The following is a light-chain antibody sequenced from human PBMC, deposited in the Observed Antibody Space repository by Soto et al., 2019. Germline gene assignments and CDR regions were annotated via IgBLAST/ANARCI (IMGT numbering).Light chain of an antibody. CDR2: EDN. CDR1: SSNIGKNY. J-gene: IGLJ2*01. V-gene: IGLV1-51*02. Sequence: QSVLTQSPSVSAAPGQKVTISCSGGSSNIGKNYVSWYQQCPGTAPKRLIYEDNKRPSGIPDRFSGSKSGTSATLGITGLQTGDEADYFCGTWDSSLNAGVFGGGTQLTVL. CDR3: GTWDSSLNAGV.